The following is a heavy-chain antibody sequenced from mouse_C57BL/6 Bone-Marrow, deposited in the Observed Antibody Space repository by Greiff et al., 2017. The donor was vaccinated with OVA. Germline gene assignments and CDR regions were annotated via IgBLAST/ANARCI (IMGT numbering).Heavy chain of an antibody. CDR3: ARCYGNYGNYAMDY. D-gene: IGHD2-1*01. CDR2: IDPEDGET. Sequence: EWIGRIDPEDGETKYAPKFQGKATITADTSSNTAYLQLSSLTSEDTAVYYCARCYGNYGNYAMDYWGQETSVTVSS. J-gene: IGHJ4*01. V-gene: IGHV14-2*01.